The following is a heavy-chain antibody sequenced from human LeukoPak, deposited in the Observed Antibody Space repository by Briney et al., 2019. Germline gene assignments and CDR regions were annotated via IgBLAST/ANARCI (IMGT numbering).Heavy chain of an antibody. Sequence: GGSLRLSCAASGFTFDDYGMSWVRQAPGKGLEWVSGINWNGGSTGYADSVKGRFTISRDNAKNSLYLQMNSLRAEDTALYYCARAGLAYFWSGVHPFDYWGQGTLVTVSS. J-gene: IGHJ4*02. CDR2: INWNGGST. CDR3: ARAGLAYFWSGVHPFDY. CDR1: GFTFDDYG. D-gene: IGHD3-3*01. V-gene: IGHV3-20*04.